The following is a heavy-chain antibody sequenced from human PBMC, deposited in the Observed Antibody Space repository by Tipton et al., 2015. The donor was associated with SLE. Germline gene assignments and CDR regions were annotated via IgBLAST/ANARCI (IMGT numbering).Heavy chain of an antibody. D-gene: IGHD1-26*01. V-gene: IGHV1-18*04. Sequence: QLVQSGAEVKKPGASVKVSCKASGYTFSNYGISWVRQVPGQGLEWMGWISGANGYTNFAQRFQGRVTMTTDTSTSTAYMELTSLRSDDTAVYYCASGTYFFDYWGQGTLVTVSS. J-gene: IGHJ4*02. CDR2: ISGANGYT. CDR3: ASGTYFFDY. CDR1: GYTFSNYG.